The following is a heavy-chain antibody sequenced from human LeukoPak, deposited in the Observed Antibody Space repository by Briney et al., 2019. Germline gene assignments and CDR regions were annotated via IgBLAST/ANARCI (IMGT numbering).Heavy chain of an antibody. J-gene: IGHJ4*02. Sequence: GGSLRLSCAASGFTFSSYSMNWVRQAPGKGLEWVSSISSSSGYIYYADSVKGRFTISRDNAKNSLYLQMNSLRAEDTAVYYCARGNSGSYYDYWGQGTLVTVSS. V-gene: IGHV3-21*01. CDR3: ARGNSGSYYDY. CDR2: ISSSSGYI. D-gene: IGHD1-26*01. CDR1: GFTFSSYS.